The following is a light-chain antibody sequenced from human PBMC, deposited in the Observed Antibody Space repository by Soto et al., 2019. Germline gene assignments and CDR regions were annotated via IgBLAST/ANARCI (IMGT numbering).Light chain of an antibody. J-gene: IGKJ4*01. CDR1: QGISSW. Sequence: DIQMTQSPSSVSASVGDRVTITCRASQGISSWLGWYQQKPGKAPKLLIYAASTLQSGVPSRFSGSESGTDFTLTISSLQPEDCANYYCQQTNSFPLTFGGGTKVEIK. CDR2: AAS. CDR3: QQTNSFPLT. V-gene: IGKV1-12*01.